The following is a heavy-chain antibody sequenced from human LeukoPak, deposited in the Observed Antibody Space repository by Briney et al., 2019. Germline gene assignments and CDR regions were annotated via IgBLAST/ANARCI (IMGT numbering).Heavy chain of an antibody. CDR3: TTVPGNSVGN. CDR2: IRSKANSYAT. CDR1: GFTFSGYA. Sequence: GGSLRLSCAASGFTFSGYAMHWVRQASGKGLEWVGRIRSKANSYATAYAASVKGRFTISRDDSKNTAYLQMNSLKTEDTAVYYCTTVPGNSVGNWGQGTLVTVSS. D-gene: IGHD4-23*01. J-gene: IGHJ4*02. V-gene: IGHV3-73*01.